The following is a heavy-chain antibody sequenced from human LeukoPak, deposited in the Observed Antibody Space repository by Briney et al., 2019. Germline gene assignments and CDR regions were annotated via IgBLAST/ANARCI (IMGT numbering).Heavy chain of an antibody. CDR1: GGSISSSSYS. CDR2: IYYSGST. V-gene: IGHV4-39*07. CDR3: ARRYIVVVPAAKRWLTANWFDP. Sequence: SETLSLTCTVSGGSISSSSYSWGWIRQPPGKGLEWIGSIYYSGSTYYNPSLKSRVTISVDTSKNQFSLKLSSVTAADTAVYYCARRYIVVVPAAKRWLTANWFDPWGQGTLVTVSS. D-gene: IGHD2-2*01. J-gene: IGHJ5*02.